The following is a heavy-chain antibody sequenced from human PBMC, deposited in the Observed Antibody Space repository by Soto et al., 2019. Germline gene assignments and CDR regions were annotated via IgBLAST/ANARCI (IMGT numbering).Heavy chain of an antibody. Sequence: KQSQTLSLTCTVSGGSISSSSYYWGWIRQPPGKGLEWIGSIYYSGSTYYNPSLKSRVTISVDTSKNQFSLKLSSVTAADTAVYYCARHSLGPNTVTAPDYFDYWGQGTLVTVSS. V-gene: IGHV4-39*01. CDR3: ARHSLGPNTVTAPDYFDY. CDR2: IYYSGST. J-gene: IGHJ4*02. D-gene: IGHD4-17*01. CDR1: GGSISSSSYY.